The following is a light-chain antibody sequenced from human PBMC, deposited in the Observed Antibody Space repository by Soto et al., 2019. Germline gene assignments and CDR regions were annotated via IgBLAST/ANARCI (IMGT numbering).Light chain of an antibody. CDR1: RSDVGGYNH. V-gene: IGLV2-23*01. CDR3: CSYAGSSTWV. Sequence: QSALTQPASVSGSPGQSITISCTGTRSDVGGYNHVSWYQQHPGKAPKLMIYDGNKRPSGVSNHFSGSKSGNTASLTISGLQVEDEADYYCCSYAGSSTWVFGGGTKVTVL. J-gene: IGLJ3*02. CDR2: DGN.